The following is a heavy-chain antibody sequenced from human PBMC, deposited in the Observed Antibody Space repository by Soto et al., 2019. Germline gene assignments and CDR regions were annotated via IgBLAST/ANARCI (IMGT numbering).Heavy chain of an antibody. D-gene: IGHD3-22*01. CDR2: ISGSGGST. J-gene: IGHJ3*02. CDR1: GFTFSSYA. CDR3: AKGSVTMIVVVITLDAFDI. V-gene: IGHV3-23*01. Sequence: EVQLLESGGGLVQPGGSLRLSCAASGFTFSSYAMSWVRQAPGKGLEWVSAISGSGGSTYYADSVKGRFTISRDNSKNTLYLQMNRLRAEDTAVYYCAKGSVTMIVVVITLDAFDIWGQGTMVTVSS.